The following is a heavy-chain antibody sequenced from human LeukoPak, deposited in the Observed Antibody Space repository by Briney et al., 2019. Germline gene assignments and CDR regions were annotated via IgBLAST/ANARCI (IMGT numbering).Heavy chain of an antibody. CDR3: ARVRYTSGLYYFES. D-gene: IGHD6-19*01. J-gene: IGHJ4*02. V-gene: IGHV7-4-1*02. CDR2: INSNTGNP. CDR1: GYTFISSG. Sequence: GASVKVSCTASGYTFISSGMSWVRQAPGQGLEWMGWINSNTGNPTYAQGFTGRFVFSWDTSVSTAYLQISSLKAEDTAVYYCARVRYTSGLYYFESWGQGTLVIVSS.